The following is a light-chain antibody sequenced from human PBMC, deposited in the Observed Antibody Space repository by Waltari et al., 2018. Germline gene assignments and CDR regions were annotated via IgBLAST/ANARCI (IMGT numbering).Light chain of an antibody. V-gene: IGLV2-23*02. Sequence: QSALAQPASVSGSPGQSITISCTGSTSDVGSYNLVSWYQQHQGTAPKLIIYEVTKMASGISDRFSGSKSGNTASLTISGLQAGDEGDYYCCSYAGISTWVFGGGTKVTVL. CDR3: CSYAGISTWV. CDR1: TSDVGSYNL. J-gene: IGLJ3*02. CDR2: EVT.